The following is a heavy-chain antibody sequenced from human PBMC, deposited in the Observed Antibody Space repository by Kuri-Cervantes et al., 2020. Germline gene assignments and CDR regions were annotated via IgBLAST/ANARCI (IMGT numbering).Heavy chain of an antibody. CDR2: INHSGST. CDR3: AKDRRAFVGNNYYYGMDV. J-gene: IGHJ6*02. D-gene: IGHD4-23*01. CDR1: GGSFSGYY. V-gene: IGHV4-34*01. Sequence: SETLSLTCAVYGGSFSGYYWSWIRQPPGKGLEWIGEINHSGSTNYNPSLKSRVTISVDTSKNQFSLKLSSVTAADTAMYYCAKDRRAFVGNNYYYGMDVWGQGTTVTVSS.